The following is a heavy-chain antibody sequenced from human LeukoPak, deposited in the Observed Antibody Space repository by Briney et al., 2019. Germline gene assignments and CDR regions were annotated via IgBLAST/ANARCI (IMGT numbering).Heavy chain of an antibody. J-gene: IGHJ4*02. CDR1: GFTFSAYW. CDR3: ARGGRITGTNVGY. CDR2: ISSSSSYI. D-gene: IGHD1-7*01. Sequence: PGGSLRLSCAASGFTFSAYWMHWVRQAPGKGLEWVSSISSSSSYIYYADSVKGRFTISRDNAKNSLYLQMNSLRAEDTAVYYCARGGRITGTNVGYWGQGTLVTVSS. V-gene: IGHV3-21*01.